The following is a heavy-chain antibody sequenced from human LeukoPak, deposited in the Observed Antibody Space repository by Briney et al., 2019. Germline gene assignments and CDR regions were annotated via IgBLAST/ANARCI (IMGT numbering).Heavy chain of an antibody. D-gene: IGHD3-10*01. J-gene: IGHJ5*02. CDR1: GYTFSIYG. CDR2: ISAYNGNT. Sequence: ASVKVSCKASGYTFSIYGFSWVRQAPGQGLEWMGWISAYNGNTNYAQKLQGRVTMTTDTSTSTAYMELRSLRSDDTAVYYCARVIPPKFGGGPNWFDPWGQGTLVTVSS. V-gene: IGHV1-18*01. CDR3: ARVIPPKFGGGPNWFDP.